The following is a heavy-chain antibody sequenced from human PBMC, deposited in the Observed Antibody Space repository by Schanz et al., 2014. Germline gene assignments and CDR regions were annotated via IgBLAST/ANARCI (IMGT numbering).Heavy chain of an antibody. CDR2: IIPILGME. J-gene: IGHJ3*02. D-gene: IGHD3-22*01. CDR1: GGTFSSYG. V-gene: IGHV1-69*04. Sequence: QVQLVQSGAEVRKPGSSVKVSRKASGGTFSSYGFSWVRQAPGQGLEWMGKIIPILGMENYAQKFQGRVTITADISTSTAYMDLSSLRSDDTAVYYCARDIQYHYDTSGPVGAFDIWGQGTVVTVSS. CDR3: ARDIQYHYDTSGPVGAFDI.